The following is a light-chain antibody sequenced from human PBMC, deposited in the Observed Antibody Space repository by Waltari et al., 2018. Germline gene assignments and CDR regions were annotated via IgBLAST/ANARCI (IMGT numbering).Light chain of an antibody. Sequence: EIVVTQSPATLSMSPGERATLSCRTSQTIGTSLAWYQQRPGQAPRLLIYRTSTRATGIPDRFSGSGSESEFTLTTSSLQSEDVAVYYCQQYNNWPPGTFGQGTKVEI. CDR3: QQYNNWPPGT. CDR1: QTIGTS. V-gene: IGKV3-15*01. J-gene: IGKJ1*01. CDR2: RTS.